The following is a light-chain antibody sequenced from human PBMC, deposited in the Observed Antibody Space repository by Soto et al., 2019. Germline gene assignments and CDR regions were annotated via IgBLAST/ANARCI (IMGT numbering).Light chain of an antibody. J-gene: IGKJ1*01. CDR2: DAS. V-gene: IGKV3-15*01. CDR3: QQYNNWPPWT. CDR1: QSVSSN. Sequence: EIVMTQSPATLSVSPGERATLSCRASQSVSSNFAWYQQKPGQAPRLLIYDASTRATGIPARFSGSGSGTEFTLTISSLQSEDFAVYFCQQYNNWPPWTFGQGTKVDTK.